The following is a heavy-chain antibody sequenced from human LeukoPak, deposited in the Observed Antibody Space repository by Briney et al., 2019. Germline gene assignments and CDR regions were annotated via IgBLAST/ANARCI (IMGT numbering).Heavy chain of an antibody. J-gene: IGHJ4*02. CDR3: ARGRFRFDY. Sequence: SETLSLTCTVSGGSISSSSYYWGWIRQPPGKGLEWIGEINHSGSTNYNPSLKSRVTISVDTSKNQFSLKLSSVTAADTAVYYCARGRFRFDYWGQGTLVTVSS. D-gene: IGHD3-10*01. V-gene: IGHV4-39*07. CDR2: INHSGST. CDR1: GGSISSSSYY.